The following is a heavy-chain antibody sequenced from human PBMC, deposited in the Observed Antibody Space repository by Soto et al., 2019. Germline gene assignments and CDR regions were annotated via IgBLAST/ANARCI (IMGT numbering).Heavy chain of an antibody. V-gene: IGHV4-39*01. CDR3: ARLHCNSPNCVPLDP. CDR2: IYYSGSA. J-gene: IGHJ5*02. CDR1: GGSISSVSYY. Sequence: PSETLSLTCTVSGGSISSVSYYWGWIRQPPGKGLEWIGSIYYSGSAYYSPSLKSQVKMSVDTSKKQLSLKLSYVTAADTAVYYCARLHCNSPNCVPLDPWGQGTLVTVS. D-gene: IGHD2-2*01.